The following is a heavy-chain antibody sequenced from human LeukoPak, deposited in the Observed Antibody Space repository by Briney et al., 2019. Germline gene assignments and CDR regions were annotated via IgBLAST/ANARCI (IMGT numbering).Heavy chain of an antibody. CDR2: VSGSGGST. V-gene: IGHV3-23*01. Sequence: GGSLRLSCAASGFTFSSYAMSWVRQAPGKGLEWVSAVSGSGGSTYYADSVKGRFTISRDNSKNTLYLQMNSLRAEDTAVYYCAKAPNSSGSTCDYWGQGTLVTVSS. J-gene: IGHJ4*02. CDR3: AKAPNSSGSTCDY. CDR1: GFTFSSYA. D-gene: IGHD6-19*01.